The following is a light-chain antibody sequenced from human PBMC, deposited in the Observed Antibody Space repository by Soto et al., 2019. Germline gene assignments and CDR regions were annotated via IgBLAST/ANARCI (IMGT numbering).Light chain of an antibody. V-gene: IGLV2-14*01. Sequence: QSALTQPASVSGSPGQSITISCTGTSSDVGGYNYVSWYQQHPGKAPKLTIYEVSNRPSGVSNRFSGSKSGNTASLTISGLQAEDEADYYCSSYTSSSTPNVFGTGTKVTVL. J-gene: IGLJ1*01. CDR2: EVS. CDR3: SSYTSSSTPNV. CDR1: SSDVGGYNY.